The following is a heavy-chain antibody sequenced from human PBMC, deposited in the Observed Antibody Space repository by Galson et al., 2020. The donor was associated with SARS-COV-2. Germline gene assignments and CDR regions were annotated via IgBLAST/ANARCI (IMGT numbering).Heavy chain of an antibody. V-gene: IGHV1-18*01. D-gene: IGHD6-13*01. CDR1: GYTFISYG. CDR2: INDYNGNT. CDR3: ARAWDSSTWKTYFDY. Sequence: ASVKVSCKASGYTFISYGISWVRQAPGQGLEWMGWINDYNGNTNYAQRLQGRVTMTTDTSTRTAYMELRSLRSDDTAVYYCARAWDSSTWKTYFDYWGQGTRVTVSS. J-gene: IGHJ4*02.